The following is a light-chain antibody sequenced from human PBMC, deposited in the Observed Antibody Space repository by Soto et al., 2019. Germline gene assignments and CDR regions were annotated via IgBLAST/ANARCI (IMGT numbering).Light chain of an antibody. CDR1: SSDVGGYNY. V-gene: IGLV2-14*01. CDR3: SSFSYSRTSNYV. CDR2: DVD. Sequence: QSVLTQPASVSGSPGQSITISCTGTSSDVGGYNYVSWYQQHPGKAPKLIIYDVDNRPSGISSRFSGSKSGNTASLTISGLQAEDEADYYCSSFSYSRTSNYVFGTGTKVTVL. J-gene: IGLJ1*01.